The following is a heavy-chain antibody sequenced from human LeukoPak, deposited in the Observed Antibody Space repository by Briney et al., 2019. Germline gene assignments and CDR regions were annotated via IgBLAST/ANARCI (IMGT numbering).Heavy chain of an antibody. CDR1: GFTFSSYW. V-gene: IGHV3-74*01. CDR2: INSDDSST. D-gene: IGHD3-10*01. CDR3: ARGYYGSGSYYTLDY. Sequence: GGSLRLSCAASGFTFSSYWMHWVRQAPGTGLVSVSRINSDDSSTTYADSVKGRFTISRDNAKNTLYLQMNSLRAEDTAVYYCARGYYGSGSYYTLDYWGQGTLVTVSS. J-gene: IGHJ4*02.